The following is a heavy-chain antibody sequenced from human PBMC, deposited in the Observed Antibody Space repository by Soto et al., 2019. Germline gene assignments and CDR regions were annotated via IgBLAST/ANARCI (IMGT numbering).Heavy chain of an antibody. V-gene: IGHV3-30*18. J-gene: IGHJ4*02. Sequence: QVQLVDSGGGVVQPGRSLSLSCAASGFTFSSFGMHWVRQAPAKGLEWVAVISYDGSNKYYADSVKGRFTISRDNSKNTLYLQMNSLRAEDTAVYYCAKVMGVRGVTSGADYWGQGTLVTVSS. D-gene: IGHD3-10*01. CDR1: GFTFSSFG. CDR3: AKVMGVRGVTSGADY. CDR2: ISYDGSNK.